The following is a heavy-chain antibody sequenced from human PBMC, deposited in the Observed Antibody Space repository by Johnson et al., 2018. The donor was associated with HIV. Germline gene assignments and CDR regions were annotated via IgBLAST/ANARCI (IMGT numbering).Heavy chain of an antibody. V-gene: IGHV3-30*02. D-gene: IGHD3-22*01. CDR3: ARAREVYYLDAFDI. Sequence: QVQLVESGGGVVQPGGSLRLSCAASGFTFSSHGMHWVRQAPGKGLEWVAFIRYDGSNKYYADSVKGRFTISRDNAKNSLYLQMNSLRAEDTAVYYCARAREVYYLDAFDIWGQGTMVTVSS. CDR2: IRYDGSNK. CDR1: GFTFSSHG. J-gene: IGHJ3*02.